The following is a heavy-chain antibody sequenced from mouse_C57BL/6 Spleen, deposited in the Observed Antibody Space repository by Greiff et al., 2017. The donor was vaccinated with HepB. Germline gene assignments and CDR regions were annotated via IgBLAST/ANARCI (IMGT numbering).Heavy chain of an antibody. CDR1: GFTFSDYG. CDR3: ARGSYPRYYSMDY. D-gene: IGHD1-1*02. CDR2: ISSGSSTI. J-gene: IGHJ4*01. Sequence: EVQLVESGGGLVKPGGSLKLSCAASGFTFSDYGMHWVRQVPEKGLEWVAYISSGSSTIYYADTVKGRFTISRDNAKNTLFLQMTSLRSEDTAMYDCARGSYPRYYSMDYWGQGTSVTVSS. V-gene: IGHV5-17*01.